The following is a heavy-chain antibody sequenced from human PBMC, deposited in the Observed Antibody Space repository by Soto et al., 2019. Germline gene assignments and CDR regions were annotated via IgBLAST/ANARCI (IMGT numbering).Heavy chain of an antibody. CDR3: ARGTDSGSWLYAFDI. D-gene: IGHD6-13*01. V-gene: IGHV4-59*01. CDR2: IYYSGST. J-gene: IGHJ3*02. Sequence: SETLSLTCTVSGGSISSYYWSWIRQPPGKGLEWIGYIYYSGSTNYNPSLKSRVTISVDTSKNQFSLKLSSVTAADTAVYYCARGTDSGSWLYAFDIWSQGTMVTVSS. CDR1: GGSISSYY.